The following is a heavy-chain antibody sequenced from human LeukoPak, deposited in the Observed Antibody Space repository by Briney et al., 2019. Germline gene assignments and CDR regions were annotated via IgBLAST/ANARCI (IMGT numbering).Heavy chain of an antibody. Sequence: PSETLSLTCAVYGGSFSGYYWSWIRQPPGKGLEWIGEINHSGSTNYNPSLKSRDTISVDTSKNQFSLKLSSVTAADTAVYYCAGYYYDTPYGMDVWGQGTTVTVSS. CDR2: INHSGST. D-gene: IGHD3-22*01. CDR1: GGSFSGYY. J-gene: IGHJ6*02. CDR3: AGYYYDTPYGMDV. V-gene: IGHV4-34*01.